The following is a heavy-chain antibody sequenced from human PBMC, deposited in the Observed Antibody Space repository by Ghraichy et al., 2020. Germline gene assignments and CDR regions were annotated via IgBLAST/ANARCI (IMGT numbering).Heavy chain of an antibody. D-gene: IGHD3-10*01. CDR2: INHSGST. V-gene: IGHV4-34*01. Sequence: SQTLSLTCAVYGGSFSGYYWSWIRQPPGKGLEWIGEINHSGSTNYNPSLKSRVTISVDTSKNQFSLKLSSVTAADTAVYYCARVVLWFGELLLDYWGQGTLVTVSS. J-gene: IGHJ4*02. CDR1: GGSFSGYY. CDR3: ARVVLWFGELLLDY.